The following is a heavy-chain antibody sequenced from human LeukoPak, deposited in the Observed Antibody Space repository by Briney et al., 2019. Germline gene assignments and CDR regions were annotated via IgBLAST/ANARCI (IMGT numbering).Heavy chain of an antibody. J-gene: IGHJ6*03. D-gene: IGHD3-10*01. Sequence: SETLSLTCTVSGGSISSSSYYWGWIRQPPGKGLEWIGSIYYSGSTYYNPSLKSRVTISVDTSKNQFSLKLSSVTAADTAVYYCACMVRGRSYYYYMDVWGKGTTVTISS. CDR1: GGSISSSSYY. CDR3: ACMVRGRSYYYYMDV. V-gene: IGHV4-39*01. CDR2: IYYSGST.